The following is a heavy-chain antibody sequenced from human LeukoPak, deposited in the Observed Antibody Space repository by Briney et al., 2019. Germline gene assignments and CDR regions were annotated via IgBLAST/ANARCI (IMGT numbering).Heavy chain of an antibody. CDR3: ARVMVRGVIRGSFWDQPYDY. CDR1: GYTFTSYG. Sequence: GASVKVSCKASGYTFTSYGISWVRQAPGQGLEWMGGIIPIFGTANYAQKFQGRVTITADKSTSTAYMELSSLRSEDTAVYYCARVMVRGVIRGSFWDQPYDYWGQGTLVTVSS. J-gene: IGHJ4*02. V-gene: IGHV1-69*06. D-gene: IGHD3-10*01. CDR2: IIPIFGTA.